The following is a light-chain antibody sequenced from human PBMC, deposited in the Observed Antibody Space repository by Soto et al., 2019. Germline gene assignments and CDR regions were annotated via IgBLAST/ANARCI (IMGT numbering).Light chain of an antibody. CDR3: QQYNSYPWT. V-gene: IGKV1-5*01. Sequence: DIQMTPSPSPLSASVGDRATITCRSSQSISSWLAWYQQKPGKAPKLLIYDASSLESGVPSRFSGSGSGTEFTLTITSLQPDDFATYYCQQYNSYPWTFGQGTKVDI. CDR2: DAS. J-gene: IGKJ1*01. CDR1: QSISSW.